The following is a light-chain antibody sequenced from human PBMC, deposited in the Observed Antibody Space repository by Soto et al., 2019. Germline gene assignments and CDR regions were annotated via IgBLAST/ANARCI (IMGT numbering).Light chain of an antibody. CDR3: SSYTSSSTVV. J-gene: IGLJ2*01. V-gene: IGLV2-14*01. CDR1: SSDVGGYNY. CDR2: DVS. Sequence: QSVLTQPASVSGSPGQSITISCTGTSSDVGGYNYVSWYQQHPGKAPKFMIYDVSNRPSGVSNRFSGSKSGNTASLTISGLQAEDEADYYCSSYTSSSTVVFGGGTKLTV.